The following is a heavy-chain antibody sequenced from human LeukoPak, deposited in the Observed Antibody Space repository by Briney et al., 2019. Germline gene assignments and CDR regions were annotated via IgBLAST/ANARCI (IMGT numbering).Heavy chain of an antibody. J-gene: IGHJ4*02. CDR3: ARGLGRRYYFDY. V-gene: IGHV4-34*01. CDR1: GGSFSGYY. CDR2: INHSGST. Sequence: SETLSLTCAVYGGSFSGYYWSWIRQPPGKGLEWIGEINHSGSTNYNPSIKSRVTISVDTSKNQFSLKLSSVTAADTAVYYCARGLGRRYYFDYWGQGTLVTVSS.